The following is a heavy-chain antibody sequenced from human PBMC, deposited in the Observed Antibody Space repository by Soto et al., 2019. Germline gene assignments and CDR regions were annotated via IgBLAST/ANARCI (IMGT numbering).Heavy chain of an antibody. CDR2: MNPNSGNT. D-gene: IGHD2-15*01. V-gene: IGHV1-8*01. J-gene: IGHJ4*02. CDR1: GYTFTSYD. Sequence: QVQLVQSGAEVKKPGASVKVSCKASGYTFTSYDINWVRQATGQGLEWMGWMNPNSGNTGFAQKFQGRVTMTRNTSISTAYMKLSSPRSEDTAMYFCARGPRDIRDHGGQGTLVTVSS. CDR3: ARGPRDIRDH.